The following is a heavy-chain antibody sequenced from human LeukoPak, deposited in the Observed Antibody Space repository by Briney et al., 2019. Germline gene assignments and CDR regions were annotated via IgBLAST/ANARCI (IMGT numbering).Heavy chain of an antibody. CDR1: GFTFSSYE. D-gene: IGHD6-6*01. Sequence: GGSLRLSCAASGFTFSSYEMNWVRQAPGKGLEWVSSISSSSSYIYYADSVKGRFTISRDNAKNSLYLQMNSLRAEDTAVYYCARDLRRIRVIAARLGPFDYWGQGTLVTVSS. CDR2: ISSSSSYI. V-gene: IGHV3-21*01. J-gene: IGHJ4*02. CDR3: ARDLRRIRVIAARLGPFDY.